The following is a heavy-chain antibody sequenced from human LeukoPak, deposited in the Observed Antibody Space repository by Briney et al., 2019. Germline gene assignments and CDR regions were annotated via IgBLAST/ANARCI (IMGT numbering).Heavy chain of an antibody. CDR2: IYYSGST. D-gene: IGHD3-3*01. Sequence: SETLSLTCTVSGGSISSYYWSWIRQPPGKGLEWIGYIYYSGSTNYNPSLKSRVTISVDTSKNQFSLKLSSVTAADTAVYYCAREHGFWSGLPDYWGQGTLVTVSS. CDR3: AREHGFWSGLPDY. V-gene: IGHV4-59*01. J-gene: IGHJ4*02. CDR1: GGSISSYY.